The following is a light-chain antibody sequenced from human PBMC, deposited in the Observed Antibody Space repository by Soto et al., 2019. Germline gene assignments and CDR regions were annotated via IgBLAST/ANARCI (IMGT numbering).Light chain of an antibody. CDR2: DVS. J-gene: IGLJ2*01. V-gene: IGLV2-14*03. CDR3: TSYTSSSTLV. Sequence: QSVLTQPASVSGSPGQSITISCTGTSSDVGGYNYVSWYQQHPDTAPKLMIYDVSYRPSGVSDRFSGSKSGNTASLTISGLQAEDEADYYCTSYTSSSTLVFGAGTQLTVL. CDR1: SSDVGGYNY.